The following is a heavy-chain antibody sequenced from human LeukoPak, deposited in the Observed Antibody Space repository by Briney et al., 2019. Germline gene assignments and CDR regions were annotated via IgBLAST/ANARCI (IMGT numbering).Heavy chain of an antibody. D-gene: IGHD5-12*01. CDR3: AKGTGSGYDVGPLVDY. CDR2: ITYDGSNK. CDR1: GFTFSSYG. V-gene: IGHV3-30*18. J-gene: IGHJ4*02. Sequence: GGSLRLSCAASGFTFSSYGMHWVRQAPGKGLAWGAVITYDGSNKYYADSVKGRFTISRDNSKNSLYLQMNSMRGEDTAVYYCAKGTGSGYDVGPLVDYWGQGTLVTVSS.